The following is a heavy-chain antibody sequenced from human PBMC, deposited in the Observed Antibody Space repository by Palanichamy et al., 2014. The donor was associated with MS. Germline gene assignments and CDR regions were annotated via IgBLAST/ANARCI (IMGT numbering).Heavy chain of an antibody. D-gene: IGHD4-17*01. V-gene: IGHV3-30*18. CDR2: ISVDESNK. Sequence: QVQLVESGGGVVQPGRSLRLSCAASGFTFNNYGMRLGPPGSRQGAGVVAVISVDESNKYYGDSVKGRFTISRDNSKNTLYLQMNSLRAEDTAVYYCAKATTVTQRGYFDLWGRGTLVTVSS. CDR1: GFTFNNYG. J-gene: IGHJ2*01. CDR3: AKATTVTQRGYFDL.